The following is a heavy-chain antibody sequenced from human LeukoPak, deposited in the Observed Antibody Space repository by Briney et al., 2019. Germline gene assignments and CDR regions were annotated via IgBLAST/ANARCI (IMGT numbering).Heavy chain of an antibody. CDR3: ARMYSTGWYSYFGY. CDR1: GFTFSSYE. J-gene: IGHJ4*02. V-gene: IGHV3-48*03. Sequence: GGSLRLSCTASGFTFSSYEMNWVRQAPGKGLEWVSHISSSGTIIYYADSVKGRFTISRDNAKNSLYLQMNSLRAEDTAVYYCARMYSTGWYSYFGYWGQGTLVTVSS. D-gene: IGHD6-19*01. CDR2: ISSSGTII.